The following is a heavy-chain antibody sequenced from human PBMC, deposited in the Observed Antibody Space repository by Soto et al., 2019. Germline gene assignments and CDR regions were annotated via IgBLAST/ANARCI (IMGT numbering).Heavy chain of an antibody. V-gene: IGHV1-18*01. CDR3: ARGPGPTYFDF. Sequence: QVQLVQSGAEVKKPGASLRVSCKASGYTFSNFGISWVRQAPGQGLEWMGWLNTYNGNTNFAVKFQGRVTMTTDTSTSTAYMDLRSLTSDDTAVYYCARGPGPTYFDFWGQGTLVTVSS. CDR1: GYTFSNFG. CDR2: LNTYNGNT. J-gene: IGHJ4*02.